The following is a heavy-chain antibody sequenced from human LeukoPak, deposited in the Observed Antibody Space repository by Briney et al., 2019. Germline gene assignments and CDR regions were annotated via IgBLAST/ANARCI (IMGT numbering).Heavy chain of an antibody. CDR3: AKVGYSSGWYGFDI. CDR2: INPDSGGT. J-gene: IGHJ3*02. D-gene: IGHD6-19*01. Sequence: GASVKVSCKAAGYTFTGYYMFWVRQAPGQGIEWMGRINPDSGGTNYAQKFQGRVTMARDTSISTAYMELSRLTSDDTAVYYCAKVGYSSGWYGFDIWGQGTMVTVSS. CDR1: GYTFTGYY. V-gene: IGHV1-2*06.